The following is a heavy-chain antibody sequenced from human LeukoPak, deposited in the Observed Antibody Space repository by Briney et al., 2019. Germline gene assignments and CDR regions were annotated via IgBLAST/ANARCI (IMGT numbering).Heavy chain of an antibody. V-gene: IGHV1-8*01. CDR3: ARERGAGYDFWSGSHDAFDI. CDR1: GYTFTSYD. Sequence: ASVKVSCKASGYTFTSYDIHWVRQATGQGLEWMGWMNPNSGNTGYAQKFQGRVTMTRNISISTAYMELSSLRSEDTAVYYCARERGAGYDFWSGSHDAFDIWGQGTMVTVSS. J-gene: IGHJ3*02. CDR2: MNPNSGNT. D-gene: IGHD3-3*01.